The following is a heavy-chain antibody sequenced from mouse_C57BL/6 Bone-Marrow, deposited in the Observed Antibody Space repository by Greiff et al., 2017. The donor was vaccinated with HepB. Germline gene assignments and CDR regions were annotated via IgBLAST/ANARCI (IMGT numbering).Heavy chain of an antibody. Sequence: QVQLKQPGAELVRPGTSVKLSCKASGYTFTSYWMHWVKQRPGQGLEWIGVIDPSDSYTNYNQKFKGKATLTVDTSSSTAYMQLSSLTSEDSAVYYCAIYYDYLHYYAMDYWGQGTSVTVSS. D-gene: IGHD2-4*01. J-gene: IGHJ4*01. CDR1: GYTFTSYW. CDR3: AIYYDYLHYYAMDY. CDR2: IDPSDSYT. V-gene: IGHV1-59*01.